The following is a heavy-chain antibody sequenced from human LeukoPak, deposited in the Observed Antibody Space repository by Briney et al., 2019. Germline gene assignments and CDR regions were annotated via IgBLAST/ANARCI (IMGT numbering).Heavy chain of an antibody. D-gene: IGHD1-26*01. Sequence: GGSLRLSCAASGFTFSSYSMNWVRQAPGKGLEWVSFISSSSSYIYYADSVKGRFTISRDNAKNSLYLQMNSLRAEDTAVYYCARVEGPWEQSDYWGQGTLVTVSS. CDR1: GFTFSSYS. CDR3: ARVEGPWEQSDY. CDR2: ISSSSSYI. V-gene: IGHV3-21*01. J-gene: IGHJ4*02.